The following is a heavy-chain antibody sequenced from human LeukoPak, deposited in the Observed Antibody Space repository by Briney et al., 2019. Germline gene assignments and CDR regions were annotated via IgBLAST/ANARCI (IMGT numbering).Heavy chain of an antibody. CDR2: INHSGST. J-gene: IGHJ4*02. V-gene: IGHV4-34*01. Sequence: PSETLSLTCTVSGGSFNSYYWSWIRQPPGKGLEWIGEINHSGSTNYNPSLKSRVTISVDTSKNQFSLKLSSVTAADTAVYYCARIGFAGVSGHDYWGQGTLVTVSS. D-gene: IGHD3-10*01. CDR3: ARIGFAGVSGHDY. CDR1: GGSFNSYY.